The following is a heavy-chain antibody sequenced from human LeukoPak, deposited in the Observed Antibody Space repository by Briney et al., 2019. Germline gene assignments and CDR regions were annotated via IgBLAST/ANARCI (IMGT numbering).Heavy chain of an antibody. D-gene: IGHD1-26*01. Sequence: PGGSLRLSCAASGFTFSNYWVHWVRQAPGKGLAWVSRINTVGSSTMYADSVKGRFTISRDNANNTLYLQMDSLRAEDTAVYYCVRDGGQSYPEAWFDPWGQGTLVSASS. CDR2: INTVGSST. V-gene: IGHV3-74*03. CDR3: VRDGGQSYPEAWFDP. CDR1: GFTFSNYW. J-gene: IGHJ5*02.